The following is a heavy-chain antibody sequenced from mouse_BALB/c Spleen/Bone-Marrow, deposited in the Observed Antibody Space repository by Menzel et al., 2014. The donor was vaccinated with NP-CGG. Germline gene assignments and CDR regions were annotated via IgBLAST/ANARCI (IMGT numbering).Heavy chain of an antibody. CDR2: GGIT. D-gene: IGHD1-1*01. CDR3: ARGTTGYFDY. Sequence: GGITNYNSALMSRLGISKDNSKNQVFLKMNSLQTDDTAMYYCARGTTGYFDYWGQGTTLTVSS. V-gene: IGHV2-9*02. J-gene: IGHJ2*01.